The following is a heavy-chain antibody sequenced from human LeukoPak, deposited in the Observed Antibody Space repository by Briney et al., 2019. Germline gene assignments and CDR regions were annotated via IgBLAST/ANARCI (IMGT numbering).Heavy chain of an antibody. D-gene: IGHD6-19*01. V-gene: IGHV4-59*12. J-gene: IGHJ5*02. Sequence: PSETLSLTCTVSGGSISSYYWNWIRQPPGKGLEWIGYIYYSGSTNYNPSLKSRVTISVDTSKNQFSLKLSSVTAADTAVYYCARAYSSGWYPNWFDPWGQGTLVTVSS. CDR3: ARAYSSGWYPNWFDP. CDR2: IYYSGST. CDR1: GGSISSYY.